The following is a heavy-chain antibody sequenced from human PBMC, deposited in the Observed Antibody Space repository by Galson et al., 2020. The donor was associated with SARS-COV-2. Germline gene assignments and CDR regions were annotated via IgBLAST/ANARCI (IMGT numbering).Heavy chain of an antibody. CDR2: IGTAGDT. J-gene: IGHJ2*01. V-gene: IGHV3-13*01. D-gene: IGHD6-13*01. CDR3: ARGYDSSSWYPNWYFDL. CDR1: GFTFSSYD. Sequence: LSLTCAASGFTFSSYDMHWVRQATGKGLEWVSAIGTAGDTYYPGSVKGRFTISRENAKNSLYLQMNSLRAGDTAVYYCARGYDSSSWYPNWYFDLWGRGTLVTVSS.